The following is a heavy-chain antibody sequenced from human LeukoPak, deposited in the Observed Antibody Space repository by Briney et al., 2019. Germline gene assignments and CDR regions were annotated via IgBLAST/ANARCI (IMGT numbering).Heavy chain of an antibody. J-gene: IGHJ4*02. CDR3: ARVSIGWYSFDY. CDR1: GFTFTSYW. CDR2: INQDGSEI. D-gene: IGHD6-19*01. V-gene: IGHV3-7*01. Sequence: GGSLRLSCAASGFTFTSYWMDWVRQAPGKGLEWVANINQDGSEINYVDSVKGRFTISRDNAKDTVYLQMNSLRAEDTAVYYCARVSIGWYSFDYWGQGTLVTVSS.